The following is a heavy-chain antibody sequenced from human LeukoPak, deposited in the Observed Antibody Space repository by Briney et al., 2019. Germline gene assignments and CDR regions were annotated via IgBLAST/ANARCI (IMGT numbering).Heavy chain of an antibody. V-gene: IGHV1-2*02. CDR1: GYTFTGYY. Sequence: GASVKVSCKASGYTFTGYYMHWVRQAPGQGLEWMGWINPNSGGTNYAQKFQGRVTMTRDTSISTAYMELSRLRSDDTAVYYCARDGAGNPNYYYYYIDVWGKGTTVTISS. J-gene: IGHJ6*03. CDR2: INPNSGGT. D-gene: IGHD1-14*01. CDR3: ARDGAGNPNYYYYYIDV.